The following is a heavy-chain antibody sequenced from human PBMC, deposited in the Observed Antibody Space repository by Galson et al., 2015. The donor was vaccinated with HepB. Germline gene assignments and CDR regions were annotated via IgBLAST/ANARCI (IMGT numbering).Heavy chain of an antibody. D-gene: IGHD3-16*02. CDR1: GFTFSSYA. CDR3: ATEAGSYHDVRFDN. CDR2: ISGSGGST. V-gene: IGHV3-23*01. J-gene: IGHJ4*02. Sequence: LRLSCAASGFTFSSYAMSWVRQAPGKGLEWVSAISGSGGSTYYADSVKGRFTISRDNFKSTLYLQMNSPRAGDTAVYYCATEAGSYHDVRFDNWGQGTLATVSS.